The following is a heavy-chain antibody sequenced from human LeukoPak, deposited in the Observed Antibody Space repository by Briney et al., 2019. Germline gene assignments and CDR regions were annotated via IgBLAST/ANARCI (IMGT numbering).Heavy chain of an antibody. V-gene: IGHV1-2*02. Sequence: GASVKVSCKASGYTFTGYYMHWVRQAPGQGLEWMGWINPTSGDTEFAQKFQGRVTMTWDTSISTAYMNLSSLRSDDTAVYYCARDGSQLSIAGTAVDYWGQGTLVTVSS. CDR2: INPTSGDT. J-gene: IGHJ4*02. D-gene: IGHD1-7*01. CDR3: ARDGSQLSIAGTAVDY. CDR1: GYTFTGYY.